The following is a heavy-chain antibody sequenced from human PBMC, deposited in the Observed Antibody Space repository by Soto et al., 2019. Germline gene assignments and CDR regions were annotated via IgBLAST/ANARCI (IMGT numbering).Heavy chain of an antibody. J-gene: IGHJ4*02. D-gene: IGHD3-10*01. V-gene: IGHV3-23*01. CDR3: AKDPGVRPRYFDY. CDR2: ISGSGGST. Sequence: GGSLRLSCAASGFTFSSYAMSWVHQAPGKGLEWVSAISGSGGSTYYADSVKGRFTISRDNSKNTLYLQMNSLRAEDTAVYYCAKDPGVRPRYFDYWGQGTLVTVSS. CDR1: GFTFSSYA.